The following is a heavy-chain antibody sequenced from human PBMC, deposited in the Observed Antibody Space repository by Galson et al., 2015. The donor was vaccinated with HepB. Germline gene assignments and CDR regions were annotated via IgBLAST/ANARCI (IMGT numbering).Heavy chain of an antibody. J-gene: IGHJ4*02. D-gene: IGHD1-26*01. CDR2: ISFSGNST. Sequence: SLRLSCAASGFTFSSYAMSWVRQAPGRGLEWVSAISFSGNSTYYADSVKGRFTISRDNSKNTLYLQMNSLRAEDTAVYYCAKAIPPRTFASGSYYGFLMGFDHWGQGTLVTVSS. CDR1: GFTFSSYA. CDR3: AKAIPPRTFASGSYYGFLMGFDH. V-gene: IGHV3-23*01.